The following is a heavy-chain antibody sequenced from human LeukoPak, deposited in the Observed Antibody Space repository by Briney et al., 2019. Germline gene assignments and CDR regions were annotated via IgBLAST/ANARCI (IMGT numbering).Heavy chain of an antibody. CDR1: GFTFSSYA. CDR2: IWDDGSKK. Sequence: GGSLRLSCAASGFTFSSYAMHWVRQAPGKGLEWVAVIWDDGSKKYYAESVKGRFTISRDDSKNTLYLQMNSLRVEDTAVYHCARPRPIFDSTGYHPYYLDYWGQGALVTVSS. CDR3: ARPRPIFDSTGYHPYYLDY. J-gene: IGHJ4*02. D-gene: IGHD3-22*01. V-gene: IGHV3-33*03.